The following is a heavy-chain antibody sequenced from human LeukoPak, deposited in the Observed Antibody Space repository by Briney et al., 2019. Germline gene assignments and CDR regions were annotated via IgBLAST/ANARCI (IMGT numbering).Heavy chain of an antibody. CDR2: IKQEGREK. CDR3: ARDHSFDCSSTSCYFHYFDY. D-gene: IGHD2-2*01. Sequence: GGALRLAWAAPGFTLSSDWRGWVRQAPGKGLGGVAKIKQEGREKYYVDSVKGRFTISRDNAKNSLYLQMNSLRAEDTAVYYCARDHSFDCSSTSCYFHYFDYWGQGTLVTVSS. V-gene: IGHV3-7*01. CDR1: GFTLSSDW. J-gene: IGHJ4*02.